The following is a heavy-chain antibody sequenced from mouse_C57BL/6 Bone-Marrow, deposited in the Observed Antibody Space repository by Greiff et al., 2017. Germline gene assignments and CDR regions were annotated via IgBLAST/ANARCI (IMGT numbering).Heavy chain of an antibody. Sequence: VKLMESGPGLVQPSQSLSITCTVSGFSLTSYGVHWVRQSPGKGLEWLGVIWSGGSTDYNAAFISRLSISKDNSKSQVFFKMNSLQADDTAIYYCAREGDYDWFAYWGQGTLVTVSA. CDR2: IWSGGST. CDR1: GFSLTSYG. J-gene: IGHJ3*01. CDR3: AREGDYDWFAY. V-gene: IGHV2-2*01. D-gene: IGHD2-4*01.